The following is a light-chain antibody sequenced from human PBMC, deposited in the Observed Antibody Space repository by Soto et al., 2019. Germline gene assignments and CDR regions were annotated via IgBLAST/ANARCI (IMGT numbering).Light chain of an antibody. CDR1: QSVDTW. CDR2: KAS. J-gene: IGKJ1*01. Sequence: DIQMTQSPSTLSASIGDRVTITCRASQSVDTWLAWYQQKPGKAPKLLIYKASSLQTGVPSRFSGSGSGTEFTLTISSLQPDDFATDYYQPYNDYSRMFGQGTKVEIK. CDR3: QPYNDYSRM. V-gene: IGKV1-5*03.